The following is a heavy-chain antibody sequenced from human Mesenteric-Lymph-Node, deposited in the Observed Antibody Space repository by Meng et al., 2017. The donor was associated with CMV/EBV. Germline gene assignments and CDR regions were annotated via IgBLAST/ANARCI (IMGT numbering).Heavy chain of an antibody. V-gene: IGHV3-23*01. J-gene: IGHJ4*02. CDR1: GFTFSTYA. CDR3: TRHYSLHDPFDF. CDR2: ISSRRGDT. D-gene: IGHD2-15*01. Sequence: GESLKISCAASGFTFSTYAMTWVRQAPGKGLEWVSSISSRRGDTYYPDSVKGRFTISRDDSENTLYLDMESLRREDTAVYYCTRHYSLHDPFDFWGRGTLVTVSS.